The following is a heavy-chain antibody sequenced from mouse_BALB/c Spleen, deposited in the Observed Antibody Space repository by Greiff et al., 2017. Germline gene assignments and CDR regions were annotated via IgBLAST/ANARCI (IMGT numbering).Heavy chain of an antibody. CDR3: ARRAYGNLFAY. Sequence: VQLQQSGAELMKPGASVKISCKATGYTFSSYWIEWVKQRPGHGLEWIGEILPGSGSTNYNEKFKGKATFTADTSSNTAYMQLSSLTSEDSAVYYCARRAYGNLFAYWGQGTLVTVSA. CDR2: ILPGSGST. V-gene: IGHV1-9*01. CDR1: GYTFSSYW. D-gene: IGHD2-10*02. J-gene: IGHJ3*01.